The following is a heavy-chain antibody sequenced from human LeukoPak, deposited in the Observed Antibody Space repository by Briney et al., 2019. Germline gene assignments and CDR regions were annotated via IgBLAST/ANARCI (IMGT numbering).Heavy chain of an antibody. CDR3: ANPPAARANDY. Sequence: QSGGSLRLSCAASGFTFSSYSMNWVRQAPGKGLEWVSYISSSSTTIYYADSVKGRFTISRDNAKNTLYLQMNSLRAEDTAVYYCANPPAARANDYWGQGTLVTVSS. CDR2: ISSSSTTI. J-gene: IGHJ4*02. D-gene: IGHD6-6*01. CDR1: GFTFSSYS. V-gene: IGHV3-48*04.